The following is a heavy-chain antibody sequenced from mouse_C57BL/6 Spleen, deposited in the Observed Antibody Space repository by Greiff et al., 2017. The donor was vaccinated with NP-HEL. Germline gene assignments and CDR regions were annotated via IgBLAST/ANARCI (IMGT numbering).Heavy chain of an antibody. D-gene: IGHD2-1*01. V-gene: IGHV3-6*01. CDR2: ISYDGSN. CDR3: AIYYGNYEFAY. CDR1: GYSITSGYY. J-gene: IGHJ3*01. Sequence: EVKLEESGPGLVKPSQSLSLTCSVTGYSITSGYYWNWIRQFPGNKLEWMGYISYDGSNNYNPSLKNRISITRDTSKNQFFLKLNSVTTEDTATYYCAIYYGNYEFAYWGQGTLVTVSA.